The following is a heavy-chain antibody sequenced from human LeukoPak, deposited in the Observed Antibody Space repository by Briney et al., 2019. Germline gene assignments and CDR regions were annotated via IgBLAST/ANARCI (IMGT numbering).Heavy chain of an antibody. V-gene: IGHV3-21*01. CDR1: GFTFSSYS. D-gene: IGHD3-9*01. CDR3: AREYDDILTGYNWFDP. CDR2: ISSSSSYI. Sequence: PGGSLRLSCAASGFTFSSYSMNWDRQAPGKGLKWCSSISSSSSYIYYSDSVKGRFTISRDNAKNSLYLQMNSLRAEDTAVYYCAREYDDILTGYNWFDPWGQGTLVTVSS. J-gene: IGHJ5*02.